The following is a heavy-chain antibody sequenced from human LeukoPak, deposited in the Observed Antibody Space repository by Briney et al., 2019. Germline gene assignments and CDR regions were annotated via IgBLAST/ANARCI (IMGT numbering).Heavy chain of an antibody. Sequence: SVKVSCKASGGTFSSYAISWVRQAPGQGLEWMGGIIPIFGTANYAQKFQGRVTLTMDEYMRTPDMARSGLRSEDTDVYYCASNQGSGWYDYWGQGTLVTVSS. CDR1: GGTFSSYA. CDR3: ASNQGSGWYDY. J-gene: IGHJ4*02. D-gene: IGHD6-19*01. CDR2: IIPIFGTA. V-gene: IGHV1-69*05.